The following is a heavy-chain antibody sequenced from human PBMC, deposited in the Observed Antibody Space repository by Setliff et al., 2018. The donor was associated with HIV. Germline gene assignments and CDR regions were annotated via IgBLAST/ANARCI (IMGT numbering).Heavy chain of an antibody. J-gene: IGHJ4*02. V-gene: IGHV4-31*02. Sequence: SETLSLTCTVSGGSITSDGYYWHWIRQHPGKGLEWIGYIFYSGSAYYNPSLKSRVTISLDTSKNQVSLKLSSVTAADTAIYYCARGGSGYTSSWYPLPFDYWGQGTLVTVSS. D-gene: IGHD6-13*01. CDR1: GGSITSDGYY. CDR2: IFYSGSA. CDR3: ARGGSGYTSSWYPLPFDY.